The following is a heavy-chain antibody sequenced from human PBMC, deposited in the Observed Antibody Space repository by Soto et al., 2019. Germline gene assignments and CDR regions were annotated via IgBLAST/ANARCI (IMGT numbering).Heavy chain of an antibody. D-gene: IGHD3-16*01. V-gene: IGHV1-24*01. CDR1: GYTLTELS. J-gene: IGHJ4*02. CDR2: FDPEDGET. CDR3: ATFGGANWNPRGYFDY. Sequence: GASVKVSCKVSGYTLTELSMHWVRQAPGKGLEWMGGFDPEDGETIYAQKFQGRVTMTEDTSTDTAYMELSSLRSEDTAVYYCATFGGANWNPRGYFDYWGQGTLVTVS.